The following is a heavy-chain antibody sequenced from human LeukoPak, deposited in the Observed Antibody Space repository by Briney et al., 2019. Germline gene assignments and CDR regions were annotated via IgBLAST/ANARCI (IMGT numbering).Heavy chain of an antibody. D-gene: IGHD3-22*01. V-gene: IGHV3-73*01. Sequence: GGSLRLSCATSGFTFSGSAIHWVRQASGKGLEWVGRIRSKANSYATTDVASVRGRFSISRDDSKNTAYLQMNSLKTEDTAVYYCTRPSYDSSVSGVVYWGQGTLVTVSS. CDR3: TRPSYDSSVSGVVY. CDR2: IRSKANSYAT. CDR1: GFTFSGSA. J-gene: IGHJ4*02.